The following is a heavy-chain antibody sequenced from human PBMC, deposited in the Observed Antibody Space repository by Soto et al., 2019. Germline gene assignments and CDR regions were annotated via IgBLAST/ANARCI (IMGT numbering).Heavy chain of an antibody. D-gene: IGHD3-22*01. J-gene: IGHJ3*01. CDR2: IGIGSSTT. V-gene: IGHV3-48*01. CDR1: GFTFRNYG. Sequence: PGGSLRFSCAASGFTFRNYGMNWVRQAPGKGLEWVSYIGIGSSTTYYADSVKGRFTISRDNAKNSLYLQMNSLRAEDTAVYYCARDQLYYNDISGRPLNAFDVWGQGTMVTVS. CDR3: ARDQLYYNDISGRPLNAFDV.